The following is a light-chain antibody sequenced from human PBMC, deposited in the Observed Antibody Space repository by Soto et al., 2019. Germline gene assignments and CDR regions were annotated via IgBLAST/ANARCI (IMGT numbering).Light chain of an antibody. CDR1: SSDVGAYNY. Sequence: QSVLTQPASVSGSPGQSITISCTGTSSDVGAYNYVSWYQQQSGKAPKLMIHEVSNRPSGVSNRFSGSKSGNTASLTISGLQAEDEADYFCNSYTSSTSRPYVFGTGTKVTVL. V-gene: IGLV2-14*01. CDR3: NSYTSSTSRPYV. J-gene: IGLJ1*01. CDR2: EVS.